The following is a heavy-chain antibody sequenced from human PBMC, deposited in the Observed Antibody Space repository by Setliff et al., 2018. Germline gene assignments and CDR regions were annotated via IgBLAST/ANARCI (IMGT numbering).Heavy chain of an antibody. J-gene: IGHJ3*02. V-gene: IGHV3-74*01. CDR3: ARALDSSGYYHAFDI. CDR1: GFTFTNYW. CDR2: VNSDGSST. D-gene: IGHD3-22*01. Sequence: GGSLRLSCAASGFTFTNYWMHWVRQAPGKGLVWVSRVNSDGSSTIYADSVKGRFTISRDNAKNSLYPQMNSLRAEDTAVYYCARALDSSGYYHAFDIWGQGTMVTVSS.